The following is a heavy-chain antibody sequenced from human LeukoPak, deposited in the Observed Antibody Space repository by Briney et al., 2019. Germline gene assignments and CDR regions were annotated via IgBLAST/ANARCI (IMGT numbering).Heavy chain of an antibody. CDR1: GFSISNYW. D-gene: IGHD3-22*01. J-gene: IGHJ3*02. V-gene: IGHV3-7*01. Sequence: PGGSLRLSCVASGFSISNYWMTWVRQAPGKGLEWVANIKQDGGEKYYVDSVKGRFTISRDNAKNSLYLQMNSLRAEDTAVYYCARALNLGYYDSRGGKDARSDAFDIWGQGTMVTVPS. CDR2: IKQDGGEK. CDR3: ARALNLGYYDSRGGKDARSDAFDI.